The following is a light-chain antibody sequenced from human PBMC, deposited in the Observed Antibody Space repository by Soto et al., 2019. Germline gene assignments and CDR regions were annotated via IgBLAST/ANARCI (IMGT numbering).Light chain of an antibody. V-gene: IGKV1-39*01. CDR1: QSISSY. CDR3: QQSYSTPRT. CDR2: AAS. J-gene: IGKJ1*01. Sequence: DIPMTESPSSLSSSVGDRVTITCRASQSISSYLNWYQQKPGKAPKLLIYAASSLQSGVPSRFSGSGSGTDFTLTISSLQPEDFATYYCQQSYSTPRTFGQGTKVDNK.